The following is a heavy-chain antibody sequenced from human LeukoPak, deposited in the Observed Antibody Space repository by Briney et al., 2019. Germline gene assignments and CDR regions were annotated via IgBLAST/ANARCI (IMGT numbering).Heavy chain of an antibody. CDR1: GGSISSGGYY. V-gene: IGHV4-31*03. J-gene: IGHJ5*02. Sequence: SETLSLTCTVSGGSISSGGYYWSWIRQHPGKGLEWIGYIYYSGSTYYNPSLNSRVTISVDTSKNQFSLKLSSVSAADTAVYYCARAYSSWYSPSANNWFDPWGQGTLVTVSS. CDR2: IYYSGST. CDR3: ARAYSSWYSPSANNWFDP. D-gene: IGHD6-13*01.